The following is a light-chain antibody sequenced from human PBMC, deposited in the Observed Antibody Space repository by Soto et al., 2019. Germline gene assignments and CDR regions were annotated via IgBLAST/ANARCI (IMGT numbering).Light chain of an antibody. Sequence: IQLTQSPSSLSASVGDTVTITCRASQSISSWLAWYQQKPGKAPKLLIYDASSLESGVPSRFSGSGSGTEFTLTISSLQPDDFATYYCQQYNSYSLTFGQGTRLEIK. J-gene: IGKJ5*01. V-gene: IGKV1-5*01. CDR2: DAS. CDR3: QQYNSYSLT. CDR1: QSISSW.